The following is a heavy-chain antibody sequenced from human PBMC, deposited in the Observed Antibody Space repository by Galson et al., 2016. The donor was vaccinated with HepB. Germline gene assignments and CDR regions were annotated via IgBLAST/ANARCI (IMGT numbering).Heavy chain of an antibody. CDR1: GFRFSTHG. J-gene: IGHJ4*02. Sequence: LRLSCAGSGFRFSTHGMHWVRQAPGKGLEWVAVIWNDGGRKLYADSVKGRFTISRDNFMNTVSLQMDSLRAEDTAVYYCARDTWDIWNGSHFDYWGQGILVTVSS. D-gene: IGHD1-1*01. CDR3: ARDTWDIWNGSHFDY. V-gene: IGHV3-33*01. CDR2: IWNDGGRK.